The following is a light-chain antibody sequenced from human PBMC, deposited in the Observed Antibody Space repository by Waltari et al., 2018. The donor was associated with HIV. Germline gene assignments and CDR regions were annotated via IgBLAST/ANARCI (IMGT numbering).Light chain of an antibody. Sequence: DIQMTQSPLSLSASVGDTVTITCPASQGISSWLAWYQQKPGKAPKPLIYAASTLQTGVPSRFSGSGTGTHFTLTITSLQPEDFATYYCQHYDTFPYSFGQGTRLEIK. V-gene: IGKV1D-16*01. CDR1: QGISSW. J-gene: IGKJ2*01. CDR3: QHYDTFPYS. CDR2: AAS.